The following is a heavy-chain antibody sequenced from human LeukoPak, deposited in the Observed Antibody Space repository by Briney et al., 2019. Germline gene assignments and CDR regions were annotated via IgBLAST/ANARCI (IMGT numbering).Heavy chain of an antibody. D-gene: IGHD3-3*01. Sequence: ASVKVSCKASGYTFTSYGISWVRQAPGQGLEWMGWISAYNGNTNYAQKLQGRVTMTTDTSTSTAYMELRSLRSDDTAVYYCARDLVPFWIFGVVSMDVWGKGTTVTVSS. CDR3: ARDLVPFWIFGVVSMDV. CDR1: GYTFTSYG. J-gene: IGHJ6*03. V-gene: IGHV1-18*01. CDR2: ISAYNGNT.